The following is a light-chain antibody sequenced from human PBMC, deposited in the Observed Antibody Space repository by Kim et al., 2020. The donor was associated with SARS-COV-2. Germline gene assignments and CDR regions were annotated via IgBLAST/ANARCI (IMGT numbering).Light chain of an antibody. Sequence: DIVMTQSPDSLAVSLGGRATINCKSSQSVFFSSKNKEYVAWYQQKPGQPPKLLIYSASTRESGVPDRFSGSGSGTDFTLTISSLQAEDGAVYYCQQYYNFPITFGQGTRLEIK. CDR2: SAS. CDR1: QSVFFSSKNKEY. J-gene: IGKJ5*01. V-gene: IGKV4-1*01. CDR3: QQYYNFPIT.